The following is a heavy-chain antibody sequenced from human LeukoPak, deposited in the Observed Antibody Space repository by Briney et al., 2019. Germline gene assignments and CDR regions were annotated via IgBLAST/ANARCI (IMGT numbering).Heavy chain of an antibody. J-gene: IGHJ3*02. CDR1: GFTFSSYW. V-gene: IGHV3-7*02. D-gene: IGHD2-8*01. CDR2: IKQDGSEK. CDR3: ARVVLVDYAFDI. Sequence: GGSLRLSCVASGFTFSSYWMSWVRQAPGKGLEWVANIKQDGSEKYYVDSVKGRFTISRDNAQNSLYLQMNSLRAEDTAVYYCARVVLVDYAFDIWGQGTVVTVSS.